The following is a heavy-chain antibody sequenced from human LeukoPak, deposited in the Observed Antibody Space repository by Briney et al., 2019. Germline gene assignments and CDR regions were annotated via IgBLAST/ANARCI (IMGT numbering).Heavy chain of an antibody. J-gene: IGHJ4*02. Sequence: GGSLRLSCEASGLRLDNYWMTWLGQAPGKGREWVGDINEDGSKIYSLDSVKGRFTISRDNAKNSLSLQLNTLRAEDTAVYYCARWSHVSGRWFLDNWGRGTLVSVSS. D-gene: IGHD3-10*01. CDR2: INEDGSKI. V-gene: IGHV3-7*03. CDR3: ARWSHVSGRWFLDN. CDR1: GLRLDNYW.